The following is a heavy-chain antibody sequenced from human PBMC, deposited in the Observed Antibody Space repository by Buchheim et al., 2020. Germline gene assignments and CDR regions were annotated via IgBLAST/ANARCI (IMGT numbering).Heavy chain of an antibody. J-gene: IGHJ6*02. Sequence: QVQLVQSGAEVKKPGASVKVSCKASGYTFTSYYMHWVRQAPGQGLEWMGIINPSGGSTSYAQKFQGRVTMTRDTSTSKVYMELSSLRSEDTAVYYCARSDVEMLVLYYYGMDVWGQGTT. V-gene: IGHV1-46*01. D-gene: IGHD5-24*01. CDR1: GYTFTSYY. CDR2: INPSGGST. CDR3: ARSDVEMLVLYYYGMDV.